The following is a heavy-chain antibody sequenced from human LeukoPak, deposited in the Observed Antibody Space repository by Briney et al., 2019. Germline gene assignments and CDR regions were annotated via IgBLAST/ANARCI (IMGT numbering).Heavy chain of an antibody. CDR2: FGTAGDT. D-gene: IGHD2-15*01. J-gene: IGHJ4*02. CDR3: ARMGSGGSSH. V-gene: IGHV3-13*01. Sequence: GGSLRLSCAASGFTLSSYDMHWVRQGTGKGLEWVATFGTAGDTYYAGSVKGRFTVSRENAENSFYLQMNSLRGGDTAVYYCARMGSGGSSHWGQGTLVTVSS. CDR1: GFTLSSYD.